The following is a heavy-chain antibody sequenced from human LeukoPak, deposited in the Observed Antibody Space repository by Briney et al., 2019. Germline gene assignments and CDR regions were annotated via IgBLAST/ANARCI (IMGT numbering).Heavy chain of an antibody. CDR3: ARGRGYSYGQSFDY. Sequence: GASVKVSCKASGGTFSSYAISWVRQAPGQGLEWMGGIIPIFGTANYAQKFQGRVTITADKSTSTAYMELSSLRSEDTAVYYCARGRGYSYGQSFDYWGQGTLVTVSS. CDR1: GGTFSSYA. CDR2: IIPIFGTA. D-gene: IGHD5-18*01. J-gene: IGHJ4*02. V-gene: IGHV1-69*06.